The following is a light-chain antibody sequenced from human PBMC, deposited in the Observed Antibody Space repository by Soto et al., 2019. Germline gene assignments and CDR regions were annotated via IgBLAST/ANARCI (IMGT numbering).Light chain of an antibody. CDR1: SGSVSTSYY. J-gene: IGLJ2*01. CDR2: NTN. V-gene: IGLV8-61*01. CDR3: VLFMGSGTWV. Sequence: QAVVTQEPSFSVSPGGTVTLTCGLSSGSVSTSYYPGWYQQTPGQAPRTLIYNTNTRPSGVPDRFSGSILGTKAALTITGAQADYEADYYCVLFMGSGTWVFGGGTKVTVL.